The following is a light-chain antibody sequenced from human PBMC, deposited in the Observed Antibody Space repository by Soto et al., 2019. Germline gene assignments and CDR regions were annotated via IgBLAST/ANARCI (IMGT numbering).Light chain of an antibody. CDR2: EVS. V-gene: IGLV2-8*01. J-gene: IGLJ1*01. CDR1: SSDVGGYNY. CDR3: SSYAGSSNSYV. Sequence: QSVLTQPPSASGSPGHSVTISCTGTSSDVGGYNYVSWYQQHPGKAPKLMIYEVSKRPSGVPDRFSGSKSGNTASLTVSGXQAEDEADYYCSSYAGSSNSYVFGTGTKVTAL.